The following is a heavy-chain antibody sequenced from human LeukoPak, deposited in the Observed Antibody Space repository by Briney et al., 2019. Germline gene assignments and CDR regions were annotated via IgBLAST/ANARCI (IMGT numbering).Heavy chain of an antibody. V-gene: IGHV3-23*01. CDR3: AKVMRVTRYYYDSDAFDI. CDR2: VSGRGGIP. CDR1: GFTFSSYA. J-gene: IGHJ3*02. D-gene: IGHD3-22*01. Sequence: TGGSLRLSCAASGFTFSSYAMSWVRQAPGKGLYWVSAVSGRGGIPYYAGSVKGRFTIYRDNSKKPLYLQMNSLRAEDTAVYYCAKVMRVTRYYYDSDAFDIWGQGTMVTASS.